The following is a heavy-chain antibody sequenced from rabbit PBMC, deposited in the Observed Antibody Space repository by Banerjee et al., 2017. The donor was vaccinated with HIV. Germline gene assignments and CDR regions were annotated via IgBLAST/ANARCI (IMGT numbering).Heavy chain of an antibody. CDR3: AREATRGWGDLDL. CDR2: IYTGSSGST. J-gene: IGHJ3*01. CDR1: GFSFSSSYW. Sequence: QEQLEESGGDLVKPEGSLTLTCTASGFSFSSSYWICWVRQAPGKGLEWIACIYTGSSGSTWYATWVNGRFTISKTSPTTVTLQMTSLTAADTATYFCAREATRGWGDLDLWGQGTLVTVS. D-gene: IGHD4-1*01. V-gene: IGHV1S45*01.